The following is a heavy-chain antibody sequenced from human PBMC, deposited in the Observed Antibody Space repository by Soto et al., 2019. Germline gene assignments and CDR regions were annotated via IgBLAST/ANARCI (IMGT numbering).Heavy chain of an antibody. CDR2: IYHSGST. J-gene: IGHJ6*02. V-gene: IGHV4-30-2*01. D-gene: IGHD2-15*01. CDR1: GGSISSGGYS. Sequence: PSETLSLTCAVSGGSISSGGYSWSWIRQPPGKGLEWIGYIYHSGSTYYNPSLKSRVTISVDRSKNQFSLKLSSVTAADTAVYYCARGGGSGGSCYLPYISDYYYYGMDVWGQGTTVTVSS. CDR3: ARGGGSGGSCYLPYISDYYYYGMDV.